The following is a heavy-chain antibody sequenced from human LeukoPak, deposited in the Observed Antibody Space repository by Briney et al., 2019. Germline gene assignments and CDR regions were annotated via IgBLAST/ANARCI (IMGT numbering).Heavy chain of an antibody. CDR2: ISGGST. V-gene: IGHV3-38-3*01. D-gene: IGHD3-10*01. Sequence: PGGSLRLSCAASGFTVSSNEMSWVRQAPGKGLEWVSSISGGSTYYADSRKGRFTISRDNSKNTLYLQMGSLRAEDMAVYYCARAGGNVLLWFGEYVGYWGQGTLVTVSS. CDR1: GFTVSSNE. J-gene: IGHJ4*02. CDR3: ARAGGNVLLWFGEYVGY.